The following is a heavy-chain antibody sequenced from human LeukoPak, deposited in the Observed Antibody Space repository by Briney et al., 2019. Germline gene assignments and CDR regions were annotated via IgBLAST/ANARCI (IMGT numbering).Heavy chain of an antibody. D-gene: IGHD6-19*01. CDR1: RGSISTSSQY. CDR3: ARPFYSSGWYGAFDI. V-gene: IGHV4-39*01. J-gene: IGHJ3*02. Sequence: IPSETLSLTCSVSRGSISTSSQYWVWIRQTPGKGLEWRGSLYYAGSTYNNPSLESRVTISIDTSKNQFSLRLTSVTAADTAVYFCARPFYSSGWYGAFDIWGPGTMVTVSS. CDR2: LYYAGST.